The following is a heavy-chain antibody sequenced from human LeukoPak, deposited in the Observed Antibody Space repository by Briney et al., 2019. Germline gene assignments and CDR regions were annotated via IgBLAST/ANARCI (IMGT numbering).Heavy chain of an antibody. J-gene: IGHJ4*02. CDR3: ARGLWFGDENPPYFDY. Sequence: GSLRLSCATSGFTFGDYAMSWIRQPPWKGLEWIGEINHSGSTNYNPSLKSRVTISVDTSKNQFSLKLSSVTAADTAVYYCARGLWFGDENPPYFDYWGQGILVTVPS. CDR2: INHSGST. V-gene: IGHV4-34*01. CDR1: GFTFGDYA. D-gene: IGHD3-10*01.